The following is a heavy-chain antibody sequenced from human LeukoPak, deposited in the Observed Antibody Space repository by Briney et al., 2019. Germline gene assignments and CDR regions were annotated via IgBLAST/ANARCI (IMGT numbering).Heavy chain of an antibody. CDR1: GFTFGNYA. J-gene: IGHJ4*02. D-gene: IGHD3-9*01. CDR2: ISSGSSTI. Sequence: PGGSLRLSCAASGFTFGNYAMSWVRQAPGKGLEWVSYISSGSSTIYYADSVKGRFTISRDNAKNSLYLQMNSLRDEDTAVYYCATGARYFDSWGQGTLVTVSS. CDR3: ATGARYFDS. V-gene: IGHV3-48*02.